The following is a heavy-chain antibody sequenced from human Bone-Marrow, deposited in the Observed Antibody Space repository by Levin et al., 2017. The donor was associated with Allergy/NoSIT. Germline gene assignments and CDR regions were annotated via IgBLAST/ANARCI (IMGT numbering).Heavy chain of an antibody. Sequence: GGSLRLSCAASGFTFSDYYMSWIRQAPGKGLEWVSYISSSSSYTNYADSVKGRFTISRDNAKNSLYLQMNSLRAEDTAVYYCARAPEDRYCSGGSCYYFDYWGQGTLVTVSS. J-gene: IGHJ4*02. CDR1: GFTFSDYY. V-gene: IGHV3-11*05. CDR3: ARAPEDRYCSGGSCYYFDY. CDR2: ISSSSSYT. D-gene: IGHD2-15*01.